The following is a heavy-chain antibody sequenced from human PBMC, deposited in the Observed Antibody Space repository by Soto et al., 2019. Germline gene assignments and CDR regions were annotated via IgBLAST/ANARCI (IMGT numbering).Heavy chain of an antibody. V-gene: IGHV1-69*01. D-gene: IGHD6-6*01. J-gene: IGHJ6*02. CDR2: IIPIFGTA. CDR1: GGTFSSYA. Sequence: QVQLVQSGAEVKKPGSSVKVSCKASGGTFSSYAISWVRQAPGQGLEWMGGIIPIFGTANYAQKFQGRVTINADESTSTAYMELSSVRCAETAVYYCARDIATPAWDSSCYYYYGMEVWGQGTTVTVSS. CDR3: ARDIATPAWDSSCYYYYGMEV.